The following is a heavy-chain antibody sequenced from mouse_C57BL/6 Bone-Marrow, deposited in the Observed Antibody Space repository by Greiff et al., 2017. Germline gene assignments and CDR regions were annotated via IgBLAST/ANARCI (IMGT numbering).Heavy chain of an antibody. Sequence: QVQLKQSGAELVKPGASVKMSCKASGFTFTTYPIEWMKQNPGKSLEWIGNFHPYNDDTKYNEKFKGKATLTVEKSSSTVYLELSRLTSDDSAVYDCARREGQLRLSWFAYGGQGTLVTVSA. J-gene: IGHJ3*01. CDR3: ARREGQLRLSWFAY. CDR1: GFTFTTYP. CDR2: FHPYNDDT. D-gene: IGHD3-2*02. V-gene: IGHV1-47*01.